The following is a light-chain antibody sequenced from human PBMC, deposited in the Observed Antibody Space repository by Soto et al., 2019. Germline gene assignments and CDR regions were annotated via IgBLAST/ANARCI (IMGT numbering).Light chain of an antibody. CDR1: RTIAKT. V-gene: IGKV1-39*01. CDR2: NAV. CDR3: QQSYSIPFT. J-gene: IGKJ2*01. Sequence: DVQMTESPPSLSASVGDSVTLTCRTSRTIAKTLTWYQKKPGKSPKLLIHNAVILQWGAPSRFSGSMSGTDFTLSVSSLQPDDFATYICQQSYSIPFTFGPGTKVE.